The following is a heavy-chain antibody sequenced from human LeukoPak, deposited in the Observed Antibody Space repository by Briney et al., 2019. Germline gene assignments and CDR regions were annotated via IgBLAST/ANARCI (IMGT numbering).Heavy chain of an antibody. J-gene: IGHJ4*02. Sequence: GGSLRLSCAASGFTFSSYSMNWVRQAPGKGLVWVSRINGDGSDISYADSVKGRFTISRDNAKNTLSLQMNSLTDDDTALYYCTGGFGHNWSPFENWGQGTLVTVSS. V-gene: IGHV3-74*01. D-gene: IGHD1-1*01. CDR3: TGGFGHNWSPFEN. CDR1: GFTFSSYS. CDR2: INGDGSDI.